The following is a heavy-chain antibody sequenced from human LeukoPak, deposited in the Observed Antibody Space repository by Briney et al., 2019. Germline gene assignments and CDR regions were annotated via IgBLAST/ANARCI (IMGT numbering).Heavy chain of an antibody. CDR1: GGSISSSSYY. CDR3: ATHLLNWFDP. V-gene: IGHV4-39*01. J-gene: IGHJ5*02. CDR2: IYYSGST. Sequence: PSETLSLTCTVSGGSISSSSYYWGWIRQPPGKGLEWIGSIYYSGSTYYNPSLKSRVTISVDTSKNQFSLKLSSVTAADTAVYYCATHLLNWFDPWGQGTLVTVSS.